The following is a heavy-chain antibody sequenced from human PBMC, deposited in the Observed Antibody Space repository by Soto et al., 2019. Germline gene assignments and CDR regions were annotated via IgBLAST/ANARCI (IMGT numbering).Heavy chain of an antibody. Sequence: GGSLRLSCVASGFTFSTYAMSWVRQPPGKGLEWVSSVSSSGGYTYYADSVKGRFTISRDNSKNTLYLQMNSLRPEDTAVFYCAKDFLINGRLDVFDIWGQGTMVTVSS. CDR3: AKDFLINGRLDVFDI. J-gene: IGHJ3*02. V-gene: IGHV3-23*01. CDR2: VSSSGGYT. CDR1: GFTFSTYA.